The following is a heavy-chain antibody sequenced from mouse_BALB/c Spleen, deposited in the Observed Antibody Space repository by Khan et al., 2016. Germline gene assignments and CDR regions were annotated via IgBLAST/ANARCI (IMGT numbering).Heavy chain of an antibody. CDR2: ISYSGYS. J-gene: IGHJ3*01. V-gene: IGHV3-2*02. CDR3: AKGRRKAWFAY. Sequence: EVKLEESGPGLVKPSQSLSLTCTVTGYSITSDYAWNWIRQFPGNKLEWMGYISYSGYSSYNPSLKSRISITRDTSKNQFFLQLNSVTPDDPATYYCAKGRRKAWFAYWSQGTLVTVSA. CDR1: GYSITSDYA.